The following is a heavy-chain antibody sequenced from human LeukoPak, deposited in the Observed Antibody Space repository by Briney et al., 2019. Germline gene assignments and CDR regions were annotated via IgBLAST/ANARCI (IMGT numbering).Heavy chain of an antibody. Sequence: SVKVSCKASGGTFSSYAISWVRQAPGQGLEWMGGIIPIFGTSNNAQKSQGRVTITADESTSTAYMELSSLRSEDTAVYYCARDLGSLIVVVPAASYYYYGMDVWGQGTTVTVSS. CDR2: IIPIFGTS. V-gene: IGHV1-69*01. CDR3: ARDLGSLIVVVPAASYYYYGMDV. CDR1: GGTFSSYA. J-gene: IGHJ6*02. D-gene: IGHD2-2*01.